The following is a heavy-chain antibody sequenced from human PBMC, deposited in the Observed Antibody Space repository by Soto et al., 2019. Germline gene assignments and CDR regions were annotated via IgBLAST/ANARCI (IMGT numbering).Heavy chain of an antibody. CDR3: AKVFFFQAEDGIRDYRSVSAFLLNRSTDL. V-gene: IGHV3-23*01. CDR2: ISGSGGST. Sequence: KGLEWVSAISGSGGSTYYADSVKGRFTISRDNSKNTLYLQMNSLRAEDTAVYYCAKVFFFQAEDGIRDYRSVSAFLLNRSTDL. D-gene: IGHD3-9*01. J-gene: IGHJ2*01.